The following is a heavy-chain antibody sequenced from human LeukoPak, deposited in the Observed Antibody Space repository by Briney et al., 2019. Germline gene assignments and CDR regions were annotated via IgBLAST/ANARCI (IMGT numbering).Heavy chain of an antibody. CDR2: ISSSGSTI. Sequence: GGSLRLSCAASGFTFSDYYMNWIRQAPGKGLEWVSYISSSGSTIYYADSVKGRFSISRDNAKNSLSLQMNSLRAEDTAVYYCARVPVPVVTAISPIYYYYIDVWGKGTTVSVPS. D-gene: IGHD2-21*02. CDR1: GFTFSDYY. V-gene: IGHV3-11*04. J-gene: IGHJ6*03. CDR3: ARVPVPVVTAISPIYYYYIDV.